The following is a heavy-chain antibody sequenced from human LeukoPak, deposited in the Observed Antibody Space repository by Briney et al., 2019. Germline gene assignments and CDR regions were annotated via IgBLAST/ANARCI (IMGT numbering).Heavy chain of an antibody. Sequence: GGSLRLSCAASGFTFSSYAMSWVRQAPGKGLEWVSAISGSGGSTYYADSVKGRFTISRDNSKNILYLHMNSMRAEDTAVYFCAKDPFVFRYFDYWGQGTLVTVSS. V-gene: IGHV3-23*01. CDR3: AKDPFVFRYFDY. J-gene: IGHJ4*02. CDR1: GFTFSSYA. CDR2: ISGSGGST. D-gene: IGHD2-21*01.